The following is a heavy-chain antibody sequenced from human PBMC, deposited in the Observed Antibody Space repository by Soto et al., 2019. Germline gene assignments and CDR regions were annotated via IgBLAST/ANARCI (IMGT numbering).Heavy chain of an antibody. D-gene: IGHD7-27*01. V-gene: IGHV3-21*01. CDR3: ARGPLTDAVAI. CDR1: GFTFSSYS. J-gene: IGHJ3*02. Sequence: EVQLVESGGGLVKPGGSLRLSCAASGFTFSSYSMNWVRQAPGKGLEWVSSISSSSSYIYYADSVKGRFTISRDNAKNSLYLQMNRLRAEDTAVYYCARGPLTDAVAIWGQGTMVTVSS. CDR2: ISSSSSYI.